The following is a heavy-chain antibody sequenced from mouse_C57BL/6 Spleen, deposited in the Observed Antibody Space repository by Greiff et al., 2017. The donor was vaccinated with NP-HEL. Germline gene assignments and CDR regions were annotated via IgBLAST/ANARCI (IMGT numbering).Heavy chain of an antibody. D-gene: IGHD3-3*01. V-gene: IGHV1-82*01. CDR3: ARWGQGYYAMDY. Sequence: VKLVESGPELVKPGASVKISCKASGYAFSSSWMNWVKQRPGKGLEWIGRIYPGDGDTNYNGKFKGKATLTADKSSSTAYMQLSSLTSEDSAVYFCARWGQGYYAMDYWGQGTSVTVSS. J-gene: IGHJ4*01. CDR1: GYAFSSSW. CDR2: IYPGDGDT.